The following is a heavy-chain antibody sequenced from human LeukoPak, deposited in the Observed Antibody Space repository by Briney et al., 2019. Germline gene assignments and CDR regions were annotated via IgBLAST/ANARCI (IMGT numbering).Heavy chain of an antibody. CDR3: ARGYFFGYYYMDV. D-gene: IGHD2/OR15-2a*01. J-gene: IGHJ6*03. Sequence: SETPSFTCAVYGGSFSGYYWSWIRQPPGKGLEWIGEINHSGSTNYNPSLKSRVTISVDTSKNQFSLKLSSVTAADTAVYYCARGYFFGYYYMDVWGKGTTVTVSS. CDR2: INHSGST. CDR1: GGSFSGYY. V-gene: IGHV4-34*01.